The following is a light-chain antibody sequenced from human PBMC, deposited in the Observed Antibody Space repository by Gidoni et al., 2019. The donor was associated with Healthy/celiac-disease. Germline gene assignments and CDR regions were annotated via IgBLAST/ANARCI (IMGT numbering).Light chain of an antibody. CDR1: SSDVGGYNY. CDR2: EVS. J-gene: IGLJ2*01. CDR3: SSYTSSSTVV. V-gene: IGLV2-14*01. Sequence: QSALTQPASVSGSPGQSITISCTGTSSDVGGYNYVSWHQQPPGKAPKLMIYEVSNRPSGVSNRFSGSKSGNTASLTISGLQAEDEADYYCSSYTSSSTVVFGGGTKLTVL.